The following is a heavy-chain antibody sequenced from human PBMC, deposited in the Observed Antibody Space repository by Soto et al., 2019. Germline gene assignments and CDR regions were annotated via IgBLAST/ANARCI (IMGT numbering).Heavy chain of an antibody. Sequence: EVQLVESGGGLVQPGRSLRLSCAASGFTFDDYAMHWVRQAPGKGLEWVSGISWNSGSMGYADSVKGRFTISRDNAKNSLFVQMNSLRAEDTALYYCAKAIEVAGTGFDCWGQGTLVTVSS. J-gene: IGHJ4*02. CDR3: AKAIEVAGTGFDC. CDR2: ISWNSGSM. V-gene: IGHV3-9*01. CDR1: GFTFDDYA. D-gene: IGHD6-19*01.